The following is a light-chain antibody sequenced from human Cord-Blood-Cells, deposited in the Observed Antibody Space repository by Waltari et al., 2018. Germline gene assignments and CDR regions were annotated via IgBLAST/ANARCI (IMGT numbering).Light chain of an antibody. V-gene: IGLV2-14*01. CDR3: SSYTSSSTRV. J-gene: IGLJ1*01. CDR2: EVS. CDR1: SSDVGGYNH. Sequence: QSALTQPASVSVSPGQSITIPCTGTSSDVGGYNHVSWYQQHPGKAPKLMIYEVSNRPSGVSNRFSGSKSGNTASLTISGLQAEDEADYYCSSYTSSSTRVFGTGTKVTVL.